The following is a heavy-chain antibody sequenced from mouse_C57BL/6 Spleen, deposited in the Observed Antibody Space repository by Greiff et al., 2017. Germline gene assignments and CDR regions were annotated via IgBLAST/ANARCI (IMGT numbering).Heavy chain of an antibody. Sequence: DVQLVESGGGLVQPGGSLSLSCAASGFTFTDYYMSWVRQPPGKALEWLGFIRNKANGYTTEYSASVKGRFTISRDNSQSILYLQMNALRAEDSATYYCARYPGGSRVDWYFDVWGTGTTVTVSS. D-gene: IGHD1-1*01. CDR3: ARYPGGSRVDWYFDV. J-gene: IGHJ1*03. CDR2: IRNKANGYTT. V-gene: IGHV7-3*01. CDR1: GFTFTDYY.